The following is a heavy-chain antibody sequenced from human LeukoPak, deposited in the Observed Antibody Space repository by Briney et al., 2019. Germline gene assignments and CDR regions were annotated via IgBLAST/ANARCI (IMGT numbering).Heavy chain of an antibody. V-gene: IGHV3-48*01. CDR1: GFTFSRYT. CDR2: ISRSSGTI. CDR3: ARDKLGDFDY. D-gene: IGHD3-3*02. J-gene: IGHJ4*02. Sequence: GGSLRLSCAASGFTFSRYTMNWVRQAPGKGLEWISYISRSSGTIFYADSVKGRFTISRDNAKNSLYLQMNSLRAEDTAVYYCARDKLGDFDYWGQGTLVTVSS.